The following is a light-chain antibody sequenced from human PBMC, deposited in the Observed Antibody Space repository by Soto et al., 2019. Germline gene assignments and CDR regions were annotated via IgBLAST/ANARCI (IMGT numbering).Light chain of an antibody. CDR3: LQDFSFTLT. CDR1: QGIRND. J-gene: IGKJ4*01. V-gene: IGKV1-6*01. CDR2: TAS. Sequence: AIQMTQSPSSLSASVGDRVTITCRASQGIRNDLAWYQRKPGKAPKLLIYTASSLQNGVPPRLSGSGSDTVFTLTINSLQPEDFATYYCLQDFSFTLTFGGGTKVDIX.